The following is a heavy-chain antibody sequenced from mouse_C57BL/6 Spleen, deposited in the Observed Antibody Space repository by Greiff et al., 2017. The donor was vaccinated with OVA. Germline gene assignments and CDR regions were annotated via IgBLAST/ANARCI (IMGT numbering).Heavy chain of an antibody. Sequence: VKLMESGAELVKPGASVKISCKASGYAFSSYWMNWVKQRPGKGLEWIGQIYPGDGDTNYNGKFKGKATLTADKSSSTAYMQLSSLTSEDSAVYFCARGSITTVVATRNYFDYWGQGTTLTVSS. V-gene: IGHV1-80*01. CDR3: ARGSITTVVATRNYFDY. J-gene: IGHJ2*01. D-gene: IGHD1-1*01. CDR2: IYPGDGDT. CDR1: GYAFSSYW.